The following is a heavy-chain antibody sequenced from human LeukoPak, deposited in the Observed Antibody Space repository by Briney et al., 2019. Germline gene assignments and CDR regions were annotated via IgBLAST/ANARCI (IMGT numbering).Heavy chain of an antibody. J-gene: IGHJ4*02. V-gene: IGHV3-74*01. D-gene: IGHD4-23*01. CDR1: GFTFSSYA. CDR3: ARGRPHGNDY. Sequence: GGSLRLSCAASGFTFSSYAMSWVSQAQGKGRGWVARIASDGSSTTYADSVKGRFSISRDNAKNTLYLQMNSLRVEDTAVYYCARGRPHGNDYWGQGTLVTVSS. CDR2: IASDGSST.